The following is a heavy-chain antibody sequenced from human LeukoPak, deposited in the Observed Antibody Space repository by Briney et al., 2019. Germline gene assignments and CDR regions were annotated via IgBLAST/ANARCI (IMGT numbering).Heavy chain of an antibody. CDR1: GYTFTSYD. V-gene: IGHV1-8*01. Sequence: GASVKVSCKASGYTFTSYDINSVRHATGQGLEWMGWMNPNSGNTGYAQKFQGRVTMTRNTSISTAYMELSSLRCEDTAVYYCAREKDTTNWFDPWGQGTLVTVSS. D-gene: IGHD1-26*01. J-gene: IGHJ5*02. CDR3: AREKDTTNWFDP. CDR2: MNPNSGNT.